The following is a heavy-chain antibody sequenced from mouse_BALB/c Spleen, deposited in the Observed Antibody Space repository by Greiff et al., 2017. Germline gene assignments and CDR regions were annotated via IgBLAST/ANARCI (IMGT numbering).Heavy chain of an antibody. J-gene: IGHJ1*01. V-gene: IGHV1-77*01. CDR1: GYTFTDYV. Sequence: QVQLQQSGPELVKPGASVKMSCKASGYTFTDYVISWVKQRTGQGLEWIGEIYPGSGSTYYNQKFKGKATLTVDKSSSTAYMQLSSLTSEDSAVYYCARAPYYGSSYWYFDVWGAGTTVTVSS. D-gene: IGHD1-1*01. CDR3: ARAPYYGSSYWYFDV. CDR2: IYPGSGST.